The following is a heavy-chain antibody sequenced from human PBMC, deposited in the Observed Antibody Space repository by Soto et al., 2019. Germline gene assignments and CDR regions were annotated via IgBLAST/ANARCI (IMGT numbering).Heavy chain of an antibody. CDR1: GFTFSNAW. J-gene: IGHJ6*02. CDR3: TTDHVSYGMDV. Sequence: SGGSLRLSCAASGFTFSNAWMSWVRQAPGKGLEWVGRIKSIPDGGKIDYAAPVKGRFTISRDDSKNTLYLQMNSLKTEDTAVYYCTTDHVSYGMDVWGQGTTVTVSS. CDR2: IKSIPDGGKI. V-gene: IGHV3-15*01.